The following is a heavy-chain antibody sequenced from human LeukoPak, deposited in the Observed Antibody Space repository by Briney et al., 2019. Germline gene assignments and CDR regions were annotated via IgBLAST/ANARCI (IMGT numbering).Heavy chain of an antibody. CDR1: GFTFTNYG. Sequence: VASVNVSCKASGFTFTNYGIRWVRQAPGQGLEWMGWISAYNGNTNYAQKLQGRVTMTTDTSTSTAYMELRSLRSDDTAVYYCAREWGSPGSSLSYYFDYWGQGTLVTVSS. D-gene: IGHD3-16*01. CDR2: ISAYNGNT. V-gene: IGHV1-18*01. J-gene: IGHJ4*02. CDR3: AREWGSPGSSLSYYFDY.